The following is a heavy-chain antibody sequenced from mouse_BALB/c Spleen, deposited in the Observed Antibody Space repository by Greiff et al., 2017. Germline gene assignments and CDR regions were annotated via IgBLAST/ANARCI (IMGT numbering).Heavy chain of an antibody. J-gene: IGHJ4*01. CDR1: GFTFSSFG. CDR2: ISSGSSTI. Sequence: EVKVEESGGGLVQPGGSRKLSCAASGFTFSSFGMHWVRQAPEKGLEWVAYISSGSSTIYYADTVKGRFTISRDNPKNTLFLQMTSLRSEDTAMYYCARYAYDYAMDYWGQGTSVTVSS. CDR3: ARYAYDYAMDY. V-gene: IGHV5-17*02. D-gene: IGHD1-1*01.